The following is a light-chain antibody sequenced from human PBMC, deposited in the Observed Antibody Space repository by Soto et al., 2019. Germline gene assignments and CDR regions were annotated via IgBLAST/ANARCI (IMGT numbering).Light chain of an antibody. CDR1: QSVSSN. Sequence: EIVMTQSPATLSVSPGERATLSCWASQSVSSNLAWYQQKPGQAPRLLIYGASTRATGIPARFSGSGSGTEFTLNISSLQSEDFAVYYCQQYNIWPPESFGQGTKLEIK. J-gene: IGKJ2*03. CDR2: GAS. CDR3: QQYNIWPPES. V-gene: IGKV3-15*01.